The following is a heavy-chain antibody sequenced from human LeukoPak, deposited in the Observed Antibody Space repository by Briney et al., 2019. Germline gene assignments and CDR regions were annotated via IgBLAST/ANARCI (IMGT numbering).Heavy chain of an antibody. CDR1: GFTVSSNY. V-gene: IGHV3-66*01. CDR2: IYSGGST. CDR3: ARGAVDYYYGMDV. Sequence: PGGSLRLSCAASGFTVSSNYMSWVRQAPGKGLEWVSVIYSGGSTYYADSVKGRFTISRDNSKNTLYLQMNSLRAEDTAVYYCARGAVDYYYGMDVWGQGTTVTVSS. J-gene: IGHJ6*02.